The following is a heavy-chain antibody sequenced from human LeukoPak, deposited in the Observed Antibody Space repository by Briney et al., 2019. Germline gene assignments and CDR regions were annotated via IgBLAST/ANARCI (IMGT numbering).Heavy chain of an antibody. D-gene: IGHD4-17*01. CDR1: GYTFTSCG. CDR3: ARDRAQYGDYRYAFDI. CDR2: ISAYNGNT. Sequence: ASVKVSCKASGYTFTSCGISWVRQAPGQGLEWMGWISAYNGNTNYAQKLQGRVTMTTDTSTGTAYMELRSLRSDDTAVYYCARDRAQYGDYRYAFDIWGQGTMVTVSS. J-gene: IGHJ3*02. V-gene: IGHV1-18*01.